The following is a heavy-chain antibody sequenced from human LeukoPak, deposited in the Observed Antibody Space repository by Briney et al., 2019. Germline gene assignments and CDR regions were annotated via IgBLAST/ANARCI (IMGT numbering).Heavy chain of an antibody. CDR1: GSTFSSYA. D-gene: IGHD5-18*01. Sequence: GGSLRLSCAASGSTFSSYAMGWVRQAPGKGLEWVSAISGSGGSTYYADSVKGRFTISRDNSKNTLYLQMNSLRAEDTAVYYCARSTWIQLWPFDYWGQGTLVTVSS. CDR2: ISGSGGST. CDR3: ARSTWIQLWPFDY. J-gene: IGHJ4*02. V-gene: IGHV3-23*01.